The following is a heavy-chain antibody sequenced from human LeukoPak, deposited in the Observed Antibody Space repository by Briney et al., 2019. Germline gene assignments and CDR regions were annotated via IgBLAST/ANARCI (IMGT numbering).Heavy chain of an antibody. V-gene: IGHV4-34*01. CDR3: ARVPSYCSGGSCLHGYYYYGMDV. Sequence: SETLSLTCAVYGGSFSGYYWSWIRQPPGKGLEWIGEINHSGSTNYNPSLKSRVTISVDTSKNQFSLKLSSVTAADTAVYYCARVPSYCSGGSCLHGYYYYGMDVWGRGTTVTVSS. CDR1: GGSFSGYY. D-gene: IGHD2-15*01. J-gene: IGHJ6*02. CDR2: INHSGST.